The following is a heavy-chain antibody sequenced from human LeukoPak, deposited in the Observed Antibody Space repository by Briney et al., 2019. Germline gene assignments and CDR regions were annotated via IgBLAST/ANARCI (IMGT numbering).Heavy chain of an antibody. CDR3: ARGRTQAYGSGTYSDY. D-gene: IGHD3-10*01. Sequence: GGSLRLSCAASGFTFGSYAMHWVRQAPGKGLEYVSAISSNGGSTYYANSVKGRFTISRDNSKNTLFLQMGSLRDEDMGVYYCARGRTQAYGSGTYSDYWGQGTLVTVSS. V-gene: IGHV3-64*01. J-gene: IGHJ4*02. CDR2: ISSNGGST. CDR1: GFTFGSYA.